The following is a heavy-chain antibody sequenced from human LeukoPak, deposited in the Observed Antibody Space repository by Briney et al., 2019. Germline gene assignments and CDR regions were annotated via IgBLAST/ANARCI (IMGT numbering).Heavy chain of an antibody. D-gene: IGHD5-18*01. V-gene: IGHV3-23*01. CDR2: ISGSGGST. J-gene: IGHJ4*02. Sequence: GGSLRLSCAASGFTFSSYAMSWVRQAPGKGLEWVSAISGSGGSTYYADSVKGRFAISRDNSKNTLYLQMNSLRAEDTAVYYCAKDLQKYSYGPYYFDYWGQGTLVTVSS. CDR1: GFTFSSYA. CDR3: AKDLQKYSYGPYYFDY.